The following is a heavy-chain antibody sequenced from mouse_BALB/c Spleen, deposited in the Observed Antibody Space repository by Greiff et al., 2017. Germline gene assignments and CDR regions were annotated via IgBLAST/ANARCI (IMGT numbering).Heavy chain of an antibody. CDR1: GYTFTSYY. CDR3: TRARSGGNYVNWYFDV. Sequence: VKLQESGAELVKPGASVKLSCKASGYTFTSYYMYWVKQRPGQGLEWIGEINPSNGGTNFNEKFKSKATLTVDKSSSTAYMQLSSLTSEDSAVYYCTRARSGGNYVNWYFDVWGAGTTVTVSS. D-gene: IGHD2-1*01. J-gene: IGHJ1*01. V-gene: IGHV1S81*02. CDR2: INPSNGGT.